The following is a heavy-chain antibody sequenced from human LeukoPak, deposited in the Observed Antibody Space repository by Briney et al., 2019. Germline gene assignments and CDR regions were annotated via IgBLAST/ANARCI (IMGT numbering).Heavy chain of an antibody. CDR1: GGSISSSSYY. J-gene: IGHJ4*02. D-gene: IGHD3-22*01. V-gene: IGHV4-39*01. Sequence: PSETLSLTCTVSGGSISSSSYYWGWIRQPPGKGLEWIGCIYYSGSTYYNPSLKSRVTISVDTSKNQFSLNLKSVTAADTAVYYCARQYYDSTGYYYFDYWGQGTLVTVSS. CDR2: IYYSGST. CDR3: ARQYYDSTGYYYFDY.